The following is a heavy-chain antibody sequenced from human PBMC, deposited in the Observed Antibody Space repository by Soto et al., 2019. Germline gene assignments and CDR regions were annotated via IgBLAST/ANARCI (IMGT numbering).Heavy chain of an antibody. CDR2: IYYNGST. CDR1: GGSISSSSYY. CDR3: ARQLTLGYCSSTSCSGMDV. V-gene: IGHV4-39*01. J-gene: IGHJ6*03. Sequence: PEETLSLTCTVPGGSISSSSYYWGWIRQPPGKGLEWIGSIYYNGSTYYNPSLKSRVTISVDTSKNQFSLKLSSVTAADTAVYYCARQLTLGYCSSTSCSGMDVWGKGTTVTVSS. D-gene: IGHD2-2*01.